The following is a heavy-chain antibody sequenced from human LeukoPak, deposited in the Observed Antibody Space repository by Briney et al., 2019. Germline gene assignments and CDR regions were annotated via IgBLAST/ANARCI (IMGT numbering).Heavy chain of an antibody. J-gene: IGHJ4*02. CDR3: ASLKDSSSWYPSFDY. V-gene: IGHV1-2*02. CDR2: INPNSGGT. CDR1: GYTFTGYY. Sequence: EASVKVSCKASGYTFTGYYMHWVRQAPGQGLEWMGWINPNSGGTNYAQKFQGRVTMTRDTSISTAYMELSRLRSDDTAVYYCASLKDSSSWYPSFDYWGQGTLVTVSS. D-gene: IGHD6-13*01.